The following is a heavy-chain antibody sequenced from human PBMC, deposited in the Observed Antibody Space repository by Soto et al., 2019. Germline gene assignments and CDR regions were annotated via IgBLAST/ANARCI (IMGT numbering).Heavy chain of an antibody. J-gene: IGHJ4*02. CDR3: AHRSMSEYYFDY. Sequence: SGPTLVNPTQTLTLTCTFSGFSLSTSGVGVGWIRQPPGKALEWLALIYWNDDKRYSPSLKSRLTITKDTSKNQVVLTMTNMEPVDTATYYCAHRSMSEYYFDYWGQGTLVTVSS. CDR1: GFSLSTSGVG. CDR2: IYWNDDK. V-gene: IGHV2-5*01. D-gene: IGHD3-22*01.